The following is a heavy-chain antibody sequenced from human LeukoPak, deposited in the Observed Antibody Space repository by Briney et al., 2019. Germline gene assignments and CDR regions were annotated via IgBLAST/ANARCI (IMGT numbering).Heavy chain of an antibody. CDR2: IIPTLDTV. V-gene: IGHV1-69*04. D-gene: IGHD3-16*02. J-gene: IGHJ5*02. CDR1: GDTFSTYG. CDR3: ARWRLSGDALTTYHYKTVIDNYFDP. Sequence: SVTVSFKVSGDTFSTYGISWVRQAPGQGLEWMGRIIPTLDTVKSAQKFRGRLTISADKSSNTAYMELSSLRSDDTAMYFCARWRLSGDALTTYHYKTVIDNYFDPWGQGTLVTVSS.